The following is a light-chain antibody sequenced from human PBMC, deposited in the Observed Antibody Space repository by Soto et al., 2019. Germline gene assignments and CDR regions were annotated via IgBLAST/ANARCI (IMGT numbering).Light chain of an antibody. CDR1: QSVSSKY. J-gene: IGKJ1*01. V-gene: IGKV3-20*01. CDR2: GAS. Sequence: EIGLAQSPGTLSLSPEERATLSCRASQSVSSKYLAWYQQKPGQAPRVLIYGASIRATGIPERFSGGGSGTDFTLTITRLEPEDFAVYYCQQYGRPFGQGAKADIK. CDR3: QQYGRP.